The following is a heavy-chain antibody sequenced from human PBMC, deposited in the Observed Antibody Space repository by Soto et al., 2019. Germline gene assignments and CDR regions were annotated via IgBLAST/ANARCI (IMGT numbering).Heavy chain of an antibody. CDR2: IIPIFGTA. Sequence: GASVKVSCNASGGTFSSCAISWVRQAPGQGLEWMGGIIPIFGTANYAQKFQGRVTITADKSTSTAYMELSSLRSEDTAVYYCARDHPGGCGGDCYRGSYYYYGMDVWGQGTTVTVSS. J-gene: IGHJ6*02. CDR3: ARDHPGGCGGDCYRGSYYYYGMDV. CDR1: GGTFSSCA. V-gene: IGHV1-69*06. D-gene: IGHD2-21*02.